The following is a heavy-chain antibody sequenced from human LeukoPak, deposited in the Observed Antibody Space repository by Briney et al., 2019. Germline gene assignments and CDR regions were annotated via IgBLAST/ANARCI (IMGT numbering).Heavy chain of an antibody. CDR3: ARGTDYYGSGMDV. Sequence: VKVSCKASGGTFSSNVISWVRQAPGQGLEWMGGIIPIFGTANYAQKFQGRVTITADKSTSTAYMELSSLRSEDTAVYYCARGTDYYGSGMDVWGQGTTVTVSS. CDR1: GGTFSSNV. D-gene: IGHD3-10*01. V-gene: IGHV1-69*13. CDR2: IIPIFGTA. J-gene: IGHJ6*02.